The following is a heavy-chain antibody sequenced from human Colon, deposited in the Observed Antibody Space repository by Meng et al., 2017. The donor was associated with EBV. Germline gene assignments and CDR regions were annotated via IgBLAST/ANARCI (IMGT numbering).Heavy chain of an antibody. V-gene: IGHV4-4*02. CDR3: ARGNAYNAPSFDY. CDR1: GASISSNNW. CDR2: IYHGGNT. Sequence: LQESCRGLVAPSVTLTLTCAVSGASISSNNWWSWVRQPPGKGLEWIGEIYHGGNTNYNPSIKSRVTISVDRSNDQFSLSMSSVTAADTAVYYCARGNAYNAPSFDYWGQGTLVTVSS. J-gene: IGHJ4*02. D-gene: IGHD5-24*01.